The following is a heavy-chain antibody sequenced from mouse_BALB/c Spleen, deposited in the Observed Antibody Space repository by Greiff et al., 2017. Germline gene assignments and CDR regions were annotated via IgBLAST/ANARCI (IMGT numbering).Heavy chain of an antibody. CDR1: GYSFTSYW. J-gene: IGHJ3*01. V-gene: IGHV1-74*01. Sequence: QVQLQQPGAELVRPGASVKLSCKASGYSFTSYWLNWVKQRPGQGLEWIGMIHPSDSETRLNQKFKDKATLTVDKSSSTAYMQLSSPTSEDSAVYYGARGADYDGSKGPWFAYWGQGTLVTVSA. D-gene: IGHD1-1*01. CDR3: ARGADYDGSKGPWFAY. CDR2: IHPSDSET.